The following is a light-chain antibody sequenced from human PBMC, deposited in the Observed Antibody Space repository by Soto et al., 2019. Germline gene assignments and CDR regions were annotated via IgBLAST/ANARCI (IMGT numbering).Light chain of an antibody. J-gene: IGKJ1*01. CDR3: QQYIDWTPGT. CDR2: DTS. V-gene: IGKV3-15*01. Sequence: ELVVTQSPATLSVSPGERVTLSCSASQSVSSSLAWYHQRPGQAPRLLIYDTSTRAAGISARFSGSGSGTAFTLTLCSLQADNFADYYGQQYIDWTPGTFGQGTAVEI. CDR1: QSVSSS.